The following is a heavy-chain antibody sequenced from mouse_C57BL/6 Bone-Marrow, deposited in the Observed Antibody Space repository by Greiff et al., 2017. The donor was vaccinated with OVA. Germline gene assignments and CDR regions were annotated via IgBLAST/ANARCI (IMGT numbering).Heavy chain of an antibody. CDR2: INPNYGTT. V-gene: IGHV1-39*01. J-gene: IGHJ2*01. Sequence: VHVKQSGPELVKPGASVKISCKASGYSFTDYNMNWVKQSNGKSLEWIGVINPNYGTTSYNQKFKGKATLTVDQSSSTAYMQLNSLTSEDSAVYYCARWGITTVVDEDWGKGTTLTVSS. CDR3: ARWGITTVVDED. D-gene: IGHD1-1*01. CDR1: GYSFTDYN.